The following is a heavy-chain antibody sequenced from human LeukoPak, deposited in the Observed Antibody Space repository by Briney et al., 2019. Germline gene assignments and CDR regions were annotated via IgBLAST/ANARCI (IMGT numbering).Heavy chain of an antibody. CDR2: IYHDDNS. CDR1: GGSITSTNW. J-gene: IGHJ5*02. Sequence: PSETLSLTCAVSGGSITSTNWWSWVRQPPGRGLEWIGEIYHDDNSNYDPSLKSRVTISVDKSKNQFSLKLSSVTAADTAVYYCAIRITGTTTNWFDPWGQGTLVAVSS. CDR3: AIRITGTTTNWFDP. D-gene: IGHD1-20*01. V-gene: IGHV4-4*02.